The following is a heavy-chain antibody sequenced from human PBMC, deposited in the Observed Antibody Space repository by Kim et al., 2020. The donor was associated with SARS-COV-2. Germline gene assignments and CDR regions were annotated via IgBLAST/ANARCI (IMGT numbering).Heavy chain of an antibody. CDR2: T. Sequence: TAYNPSLKSRATISVDTSKNQFSLKLSSVTAADTAVYYCARQGAQSFDYWGQGTLVTVSS. D-gene: IGHD3-16*01. J-gene: IGHJ4*02. V-gene: IGHV4-39*01. CDR3: ARQGAQSFDY.